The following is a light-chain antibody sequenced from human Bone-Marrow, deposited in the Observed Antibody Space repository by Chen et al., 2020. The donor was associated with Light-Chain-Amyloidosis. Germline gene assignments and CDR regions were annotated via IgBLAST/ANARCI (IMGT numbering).Light chain of an antibody. CDR1: SGDVGTYNY. Sequence: QSALTHPPSVSGSPGQSTTISCTGTSGDVGTYNYVSWYQQHPGKAPKVMIYAVSNRPSGVSNRFSGSKSGNTASLTISGLQAEDEADYYCSSFTSSSSYVFGPGTKVTVL. CDR3: SSFTSSSSYV. V-gene: IGLV2-14*01. CDR2: AVS. J-gene: IGLJ1*01.